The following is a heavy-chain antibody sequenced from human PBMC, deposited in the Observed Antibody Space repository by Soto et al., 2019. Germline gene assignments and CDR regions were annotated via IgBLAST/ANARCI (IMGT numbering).Heavy chain of an antibody. CDR3: ARDVHVAPGRRYFDL. CDR1: GFTFTDYW. D-gene: IGHD6-13*01. CDR2: VKEDENDK. J-gene: IGHJ2*01. Sequence: GGSLRLSCAASGFTFTDYWMSWVRQAPGKGLEWVANVKEDENDKYYVDSVKGRFSISRDNAKNSLYLQMNSLRAEDTAVYYCARDVHVAPGRRYFDLWGRGTLVTVSS. V-gene: IGHV3-7*03.